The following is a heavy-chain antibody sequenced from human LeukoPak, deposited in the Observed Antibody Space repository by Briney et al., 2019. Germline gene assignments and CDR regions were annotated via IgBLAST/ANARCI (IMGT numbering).Heavy chain of an antibody. J-gene: IGHJ5*02. CDR1: GGFINSYY. D-gene: IGHD6-6*01. V-gene: IGHV4-4*07. Sequence: SETLSLTCTVSGGFINSYYGSWIRQPAGKGLESIGRIYTSGSTNYNPSLKSRVTMSVDTSKNQFSLKLSSVTAADTAVYYCARGIAARLNWFDPWGQGTLVTVYS. CDR3: ARGIAARLNWFDP. CDR2: IYTSGST.